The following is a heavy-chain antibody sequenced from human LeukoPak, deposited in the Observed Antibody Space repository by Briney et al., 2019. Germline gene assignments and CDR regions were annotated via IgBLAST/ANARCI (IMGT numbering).Heavy chain of an antibody. Sequence: PGGSLSLSCAASGFTFSGYAMSWVRQAPGKGLEWVSAISGSGGSTYYADSVKGRFTISRDNSKNTLYLQMNSLRAEDTAVYCCAKQGRLAAAGLEYWGQGTLVTVSS. CDR1: GFTFSGYA. CDR2: ISGSGGST. V-gene: IGHV3-23*01. J-gene: IGHJ4*02. CDR3: AKQGRLAAAGLEY. D-gene: IGHD6-13*01.